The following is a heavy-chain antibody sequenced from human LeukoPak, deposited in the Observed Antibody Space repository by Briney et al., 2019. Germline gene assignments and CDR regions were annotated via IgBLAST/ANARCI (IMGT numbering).Heavy chain of an antibody. J-gene: IGHJ6*02. Sequence: GGSLRLSCAASGFTFSRYWMTWVRQAPGKGLEWVADITQDGSEKYYVGSVKGRFTISRDNAMNSLYLQMNSLRAEDTAVYYCARDQTYYGSGNNYGMDVWGQGTTVTVSS. CDR3: ARDQTYYGSGNNYGMDV. CDR1: GFTFSRYW. D-gene: IGHD3-10*01. V-gene: IGHV3-7*01. CDR2: ITQDGSEK.